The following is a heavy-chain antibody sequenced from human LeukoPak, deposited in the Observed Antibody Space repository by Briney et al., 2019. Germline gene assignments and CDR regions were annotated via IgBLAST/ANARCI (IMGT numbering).Heavy chain of an antibody. CDR3: AQKSSSWTNFDY. Sequence: ASVKVSCKVSEYTLTELSMHWVRQAPGKGLEWVGGFDPEDGETIYAQKFQGRVTMTEDTSTDTAYMQLSSLRSEDTAVYYCAQKSSSWTNFDYWGQGTLVTVSS. V-gene: IGHV1-24*01. J-gene: IGHJ4*02. D-gene: IGHD6-13*01. CDR2: FDPEDGET. CDR1: EYTLTELS.